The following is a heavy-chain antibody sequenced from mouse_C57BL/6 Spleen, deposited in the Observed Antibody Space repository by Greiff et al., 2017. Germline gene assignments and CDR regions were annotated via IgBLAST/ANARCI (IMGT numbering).Heavy chain of an antibody. D-gene: IGHD2-2*01. CDR2: INPNNGGT. V-gene: IGHV1-18*01. Sequence: EVQLQQSGPELVKPGASVKIPCKASGYTFTDYNMDWVKQSHGKSLEWIGDINPNNGGTIYNQKFKGKATLTVDKSSSTAYMELRSLTSEDTAVYYCARGGMVTTRAWFAYWGQGTLVTVSA. CDR1: GYTFTDYN. CDR3: ARGGMVTTRAWFAY. J-gene: IGHJ3*01.